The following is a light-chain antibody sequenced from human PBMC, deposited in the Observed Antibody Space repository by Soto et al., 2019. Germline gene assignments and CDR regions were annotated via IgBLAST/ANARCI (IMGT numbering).Light chain of an antibody. CDR2: SNN. Sequence: QLVLTQPPSASGTPGQRVFISCSGSSSNIGGTNYAYWYQQLPGAALKLLMHSNNLRPSGVPERISGSKSGTSASLAISGLRSEDEAVYYCASWDDRLGAVIFGGGTKVTVL. CDR1: SSNIGGTNY. V-gene: IGLV1-47*02. J-gene: IGLJ2*01. CDR3: ASWDDRLGAVI.